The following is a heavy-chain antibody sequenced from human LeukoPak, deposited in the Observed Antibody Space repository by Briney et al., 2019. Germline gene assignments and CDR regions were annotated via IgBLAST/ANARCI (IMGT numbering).Heavy chain of an antibody. CDR2: IYYSGST. V-gene: IGHV4-59*01. CDR1: GGSISSYY. D-gene: IGHD6-13*01. Sequence: SETLSLTCTVSGGSISSYYWSWIRQPPGKGLEWIGYIYYSGSTNYNPSLKSRVTISVDTSKNQFSLKLSSVTAADTAVYYCARVTSSSWYGAYAFDIWGQGTMVTVSS. J-gene: IGHJ3*02. CDR3: ARVTSSSWYGAYAFDI.